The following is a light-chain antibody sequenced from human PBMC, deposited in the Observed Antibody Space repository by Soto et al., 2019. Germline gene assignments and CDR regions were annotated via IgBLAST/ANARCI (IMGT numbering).Light chain of an antibody. CDR2: DAA. Sequence: IQMTQSPSALSASAGDRVTITCQASQDIENDVTWYQQKPGRPPKLLIYDAASLGTGVSSRFSGSGSGTHFTLTISSLQPEDVATYYCQQFDSVPCTFGQGTKLEIK. CDR1: QDIEND. J-gene: IGKJ2*02. CDR3: QQFDSVPCT. V-gene: IGKV1-33*01.